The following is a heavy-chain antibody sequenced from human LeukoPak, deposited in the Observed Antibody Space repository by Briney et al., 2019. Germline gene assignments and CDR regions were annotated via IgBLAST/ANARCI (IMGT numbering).Heavy chain of an antibody. J-gene: IGHJ4*02. V-gene: IGHV4-59*01. CDR2: IYYTGST. Sequence: SETLSLTCTVSGGTISSYYWNWIRQPPGKGLEWIGYIYYTGSTNYNPSLKSRVTITVDTSKNQFSLKLSSVTDSDTAVHSCARARDYGDYGAFDYWGQGALVTVSS. D-gene: IGHD4-17*01. CDR1: GGTISSYY. CDR3: ARARDYGDYGAFDY.